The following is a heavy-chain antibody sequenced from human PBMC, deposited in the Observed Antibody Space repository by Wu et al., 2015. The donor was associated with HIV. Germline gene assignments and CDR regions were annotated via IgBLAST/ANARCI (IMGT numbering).Heavy chain of an antibody. Sequence: QVQLVQSGAEVKKPGASVKVSCKASGYTFTSYGISWVRQAPGQGLEWMGWISAYNGNTNYAQKLQGRVTMTTDTSTSTAYMELRSLRSDDTAVYYCARDAGIAVAGPRYLDYYGMDVWGQGTTVTVSS. J-gene: IGHJ6*02. CDR2: ISAYNGNT. D-gene: IGHD6-19*01. CDR1: GYTFTSYG. CDR3: ARDAGIAVAGPRYLDYYGMDV. V-gene: IGHV1-18*01.